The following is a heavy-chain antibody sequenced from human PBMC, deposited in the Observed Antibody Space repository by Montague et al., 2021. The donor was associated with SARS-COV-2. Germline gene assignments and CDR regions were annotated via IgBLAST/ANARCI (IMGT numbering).Heavy chain of an antibody. D-gene: IGHD6-19*01. CDR2: SYHSGST. CDR1: VYSISTGYY. CDR3: AKVAGSHDTFDI. V-gene: IGHV4-38-2*02. J-gene: IGHJ3*02. Sequence: SETLSLTCTVSVYSISTGYYWGWIRQPPGKGLQGIGTSYHSGSTYFNPSLKSRVTISVDTSKNQFSLNLSSVTAADTAVYYCAKVAGSHDTFDIWGRGTMVTVSS.